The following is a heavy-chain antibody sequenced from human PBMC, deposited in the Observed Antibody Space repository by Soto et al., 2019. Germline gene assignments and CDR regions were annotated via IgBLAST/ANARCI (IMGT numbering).Heavy chain of an antibody. CDR2: ISAYNGNT. CDR1: GYTFSCYV. Sequence: ASVKVSCKGAGYTFSCYVISWVLTALGQGLEWMGWISAYNGNTNYAQKLQGRVTMTTDTSTSTAYMELRSLRSDDTVVYYCARDQSSGWYNDFDYWGQGTLVTVSS. V-gene: IGHV1-18*01. CDR3: ARDQSSGWYNDFDY. D-gene: IGHD6-19*01. J-gene: IGHJ4*02.